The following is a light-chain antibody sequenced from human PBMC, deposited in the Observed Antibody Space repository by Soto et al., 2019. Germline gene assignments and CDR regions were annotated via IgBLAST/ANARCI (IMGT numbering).Light chain of an antibody. CDR1: QSVSTY. CDR2: DAS. Sequence: ESVLTSVAAASFMSPGERATLSCRASQSVSTYLAWYQQKPGQAPSLLIYDASNRATGIPARFSGSGSGTDFTLTISSLEPEDFAVHYLQHRCRWPVTFAQGTKV. CDR3: QHRCRWPVT. V-gene: IGKV3-11*01. J-gene: IGKJ1*01.